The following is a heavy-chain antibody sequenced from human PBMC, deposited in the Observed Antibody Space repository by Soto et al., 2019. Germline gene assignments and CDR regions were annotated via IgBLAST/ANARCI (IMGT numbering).Heavy chain of an antibody. V-gene: IGHV1-69*02. D-gene: IGHD6-6*01. CDR3: ARIHPYSSSSGPLGY. Sequence: SVKVSCKASGGTFSSYTISCVRQAPGQGLEWMGRIIPILGIANYAQKFQGRVTITADKSTSTAYMELSSLRSEDTAVYYCARIHPYSSSSGPLGYWGQGTLVTVSS. J-gene: IGHJ4*02. CDR2: IIPILGIA. CDR1: GGTFSSYT.